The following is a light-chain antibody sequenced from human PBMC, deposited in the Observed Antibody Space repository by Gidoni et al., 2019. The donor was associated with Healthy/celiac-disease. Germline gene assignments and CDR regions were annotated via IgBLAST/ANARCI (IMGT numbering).Light chain of an antibody. CDR3: GTWDSSLSAAV. Sequence: QSVLTQPPSVSAAPGQKVTISCSGSSSNTGNNYVTWYKQLPGPAPKLLIYDNNKRPSGIPDRFSGSKSGTSATLGITGLQTGDEADYYCGTWDSSLSAAVFGGGTKLTVL. J-gene: IGLJ2*01. CDR2: DNN. CDR1: SSNTGNNY. V-gene: IGLV1-51*01.